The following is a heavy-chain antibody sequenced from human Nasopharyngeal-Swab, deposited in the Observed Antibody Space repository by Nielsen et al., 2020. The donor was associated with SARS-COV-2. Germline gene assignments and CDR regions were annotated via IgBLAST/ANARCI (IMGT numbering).Heavy chain of an antibody. CDR2: IYPADSDS. CDR1: GYIFTGYW. D-gene: IGHD1-26*01. Sequence: KVSCKGSGYIFTGYWIGWVRQMPGKGLEWMGIIYPADSDSRYSLSFQGQVSISVDKSISTAYLQWNTLKASDTAIYYCVRRAFSASYFYFDYWGPGTLVTVSS. V-gene: IGHV5-51*01. J-gene: IGHJ4*02. CDR3: VRRAFSASYFYFDY.